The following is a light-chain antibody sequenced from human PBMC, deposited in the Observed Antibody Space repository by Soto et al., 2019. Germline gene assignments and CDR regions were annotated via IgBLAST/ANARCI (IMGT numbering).Light chain of an antibody. CDR2: DAS. CDR1: QSVSSSY. CDR3: HQYGNSPQT. V-gene: IGKV3-20*01. Sequence: EIVLTQSPGTLSLSPGERATLSRRASQSVSSSYLAWYQQKPGQAPRLLIYDASSRATGIPDRFSGSASGTDFTLTITRLEPEDFAVYYCHQYGNSPQTFGQGTKLEIK. J-gene: IGKJ2*01.